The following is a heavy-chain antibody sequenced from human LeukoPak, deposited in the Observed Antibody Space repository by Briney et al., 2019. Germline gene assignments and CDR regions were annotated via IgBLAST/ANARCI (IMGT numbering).Heavy chain of an antibody. CDR3: AKDTPYSTVVRAEYFQH. V-gene: IGHV3-23*01. D-gene: IGHD4-23*01. CDR1: GFTFSSYA. CDR2: ISGSGGST. Sequence: LSGGSLGLSCAASGFTFSSYAMSWVRQAPGKGLEWVSAISGSGGSTYYADSVKGRFTISRDNSKNTLYLQMNSLRAEDTAVYYCAKDTPYSTVVRAEYFQHWGQGTLVTVSS. J-gene: IGHJ1*01.